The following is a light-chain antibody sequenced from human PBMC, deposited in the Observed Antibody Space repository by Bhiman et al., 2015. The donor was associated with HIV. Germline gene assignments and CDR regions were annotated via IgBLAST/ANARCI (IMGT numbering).Light chain of an antibody. J-gene: IGLJ1*01. CDR2: DVS. CDR3: SSYTRSSTYV. V-gene: IGLV2-14*03. CDR1: SSDVGGYNY. Sequence: QSALTQPASVSGSPGQSITISCTGTSSDVGGYNYVSWYQHRPGKAPKLMIYDVSKRSSGVSNRFSGSKSGNTASLTISGLQAEDEADYYCSSYTRSSTYVFGTGTKVTVL.